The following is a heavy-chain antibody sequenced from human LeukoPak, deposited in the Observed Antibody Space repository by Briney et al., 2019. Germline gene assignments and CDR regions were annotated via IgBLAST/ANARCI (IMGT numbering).Heavy chain of an antibody. Sequence: GGSLRLSCAASGFTFSDYTMNWVRLAPGKGLEWVAFISSSSGYTYYADSVKGRFTVSRDNAKNSLYLQMNSLRAEDMAVYYCAKDGGWDHCNRGSCYHDSWGQGTLVTVSS. V-gene: IGHV3-21*01. D-gene: IGHD2-15*01. J-gene: IGHJ4*02. CDR1: GFTFSDYT. CDR2: ISSSSGYT. CDR3: AKDGGWDHCNRGSCYHDS.